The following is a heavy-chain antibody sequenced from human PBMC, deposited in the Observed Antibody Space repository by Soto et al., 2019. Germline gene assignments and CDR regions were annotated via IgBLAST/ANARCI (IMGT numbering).Heavy chain of an antibody. CDR1: GFTVSSNY. Sequence: VGSLRLSCAASGFTVSSNYMSWVRQAPGKGLEWVSVIYSGGSTYYADSVRGRFTISRDNSKNTLYLQMKSLRAEDTAVYYCARDPPATRHGMDVWGQGITVTVSS. CDR3: ARDPPATRHGMDV. J-gene: IGHJ6*02. CDR2: IYSGGST. V-gene: IGHV3-53*01.